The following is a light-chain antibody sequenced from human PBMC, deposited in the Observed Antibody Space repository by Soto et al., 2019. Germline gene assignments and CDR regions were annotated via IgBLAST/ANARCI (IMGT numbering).Light chain of an antibody. CDR1: SSDVGGYNY. CDR2: EVS. V-gene: IGLV2-14*01. J-gene: IGLJ1*01. Sequence: QSALTQPASVSGSPGQSITISCTGTSSDVGGYNYVSWYQQHPGKAPKLIIFEVSNRPSGIPDRFSGSKSGNTASLTISGLQAEDEGDYYCSSYTSNSNRVFGSGTKLTVL. CDR3: SSYTSNSNRV.